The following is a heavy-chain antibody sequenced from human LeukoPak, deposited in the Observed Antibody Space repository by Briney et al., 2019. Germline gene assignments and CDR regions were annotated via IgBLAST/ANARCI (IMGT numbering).Heavy chain of an antibody. V-gene: IGHV4-39*01. CDR2: IYYSGST. J-gene: IGHJ4*02. CDR1: GGSISSSSYY. CDR3: ARRFPAHYFDC. D-gene: IGHD6-25*01. Sequence: PSETLSLTCTVSGGSISSSSYYWGWIRQPPGKGLEWIGSIYYSGSTYYNSSLKSRVTISVDTSKNQFSLKLSSVTAADTAVYYCARRFPAHYFDCWGQGTLVTVSS.